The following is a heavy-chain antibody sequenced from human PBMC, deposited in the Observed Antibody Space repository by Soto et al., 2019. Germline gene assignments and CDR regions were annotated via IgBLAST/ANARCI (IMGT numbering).Heavy chain of an antibody. Sequence: QVQLVQSGAEVKKPGASVKVSCKASGYTFTSYGIRVVRQATGQGLEWLGWISSYNGNTNYAQKLQGRVTMTTDTSTSTSYIELRRLRSDDTAVYYCALRWLQYAFDIWGQGTIVTASS. J-gene: IGHJ3*02. CDR1: GYTFTSYG. D-gene: IGHD5-12*01. CDR2: ISSYNGNT. V-gene: IGHV1-18*01. CDR3: ALRWLQYAFDI.